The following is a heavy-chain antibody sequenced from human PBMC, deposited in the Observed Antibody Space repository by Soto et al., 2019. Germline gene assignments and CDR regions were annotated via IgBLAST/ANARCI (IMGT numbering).Heavy chain of an antibody. CDR2: IKQGGGEK. Sequence: PGGSLRLSCAASGFTFRSFWMSWVRQAPGKGLEWVANIKQGGGEKYYVDSVKGRFTISRDNAKNSLYLQMNSLRAEDTAVYYCARVSGTGTTFDFDYWGQGTLVTVSS. J-gene: IGHJ4*02. CDR3: ARVSGTGTTFDFDY. CDR1: GFTFRSFW. V-gene: IGHV3-7*01. D-gene: IGHD1-7*01.